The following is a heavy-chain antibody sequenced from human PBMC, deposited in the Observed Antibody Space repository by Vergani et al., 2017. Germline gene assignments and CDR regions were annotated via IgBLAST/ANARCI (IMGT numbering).Heavy chain of an antibody. CDR3: TREVGAPEMATTPPGDY. CDR2: IRSKAYGGTT. V-gene: IGHV3-49*03. Sequence: EVQLVESGGGLVQPGRSLRLSCTASGFTFCDYAMSWFRQAPGKGLEWVGFIRSKAYGGTTEYAASVKGRFTISRDDSKSIAYLQMNSLTTEDTAVYYCTREVGAPEMATTPPGDYWGQGTLVTVSS. D-gene: IGHD5-24*01. CDR1: GFTFCDYA. J-gene: IGHJ4*02.